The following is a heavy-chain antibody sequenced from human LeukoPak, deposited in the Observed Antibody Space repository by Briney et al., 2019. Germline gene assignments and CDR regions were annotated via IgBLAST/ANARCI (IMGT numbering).Heavy chain of an antibody. CDR1: GGSISSYY. CDR2: IYYSGST. CDR3: ARDRVHSSGYPGSLFYDY. J-gene: IGHJ4*02. V-gene: IGHV4-59*01. D-gene: IGHD3-22*01. Sequence: SETLSLTCTVSGGSISSYYWSWIRQPPGKGLEWIGYIYYSGSTNYNPSLKSRVTISVDTSKNQFSLKLSSVTAADTAVYYCARDRVHSSGYPGSLFYDYWGQGTLVTVSS.